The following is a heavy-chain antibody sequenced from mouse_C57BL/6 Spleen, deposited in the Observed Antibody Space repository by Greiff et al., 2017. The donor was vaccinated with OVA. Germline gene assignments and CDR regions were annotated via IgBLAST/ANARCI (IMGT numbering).Heavy chain of an antibody. CDR2: IHPSDSYT. D-gene: IGHD1-2*01. CDR3: ARTTTAGGFAY. V-gene: IGHV1-50*01. CDR1: GYTFTSYW. J-gene: IGHJ3*01. Sequence: QVQLQQPGAELVKPGASVKLSCKASGYTFTSYWMQWVKQRPGQGLEWIGEIHPSDSYTNYNQKFKGKATLTVDTSSSTAYMQLSSLTSEDSAVYYCARTTTAGGFAYWGQGTLVTVSA.